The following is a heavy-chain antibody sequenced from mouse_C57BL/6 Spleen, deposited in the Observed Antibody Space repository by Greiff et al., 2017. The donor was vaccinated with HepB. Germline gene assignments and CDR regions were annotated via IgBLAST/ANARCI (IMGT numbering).Heavy chain of an antibody. J-gene: IGHJ2*01. CDR2: INPNNGGT. CDR3: ARYGYGSLDY. D-gene: IGHD1-1*01. CDR1: GYTFTDYY. Sequence: VQLQQSGPELVKPGASVKISCKASGYTFTDYYMNWVKQSHGKSLEWIGDINPNNGGTSYNQKFKGKATLTVDKSSSTAYMELRSLTSEDSAVYYCARYGYGSLDYWGQGTTLTVSS. V-gene: IGHV1-26*01.